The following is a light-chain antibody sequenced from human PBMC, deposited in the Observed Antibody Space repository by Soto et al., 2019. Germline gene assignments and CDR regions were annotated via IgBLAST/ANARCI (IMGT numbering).Light chain of an antibody. CDR1: SSNIGNNS. J-gene: IGLJ2*01. CDR3: GTRDSSLCAPVV. CDR2: DNN. Sequence: QSVLTKPPSVSAAPGQKVTISCSGSSSNIGNNSVSWYQQLPGTAPKVLIYDNNKRPSGIPDRFSGSKSGTSATLGITGLQTGDEADYYCGTRDSSLCAPVVFGGGTKLTVL. V-gene: IGLV1-51*01.